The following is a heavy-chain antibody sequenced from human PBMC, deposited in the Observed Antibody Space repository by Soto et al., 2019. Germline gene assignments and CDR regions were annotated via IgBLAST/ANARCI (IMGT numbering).Heavy chain of an antibody. CDR2: VSSTGST. CDR1: GSYITQYY. CDR3: ARRGGSMAPPDVYYYYYGMDV. V-gene: IGHV4-59*01. J-gene: IGHJ6*02. Sequence: PSETMSLTYTLSGSYITQYYLNLICQKQGKGLEWIVSVSSTGSTVYNPSLTSRVTVSLDTSKNQFSLTLNSVTAADTAVYHCARRGGSMAPPDVYYYYYGMDVWGQGTTVTVS. D-gene: IGHD3-10*01.